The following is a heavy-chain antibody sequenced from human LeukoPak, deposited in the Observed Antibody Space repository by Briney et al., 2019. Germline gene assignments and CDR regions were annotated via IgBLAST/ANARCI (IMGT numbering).Heavy chain of an antibody. V-gene: IGHV3-33*01. J-gene: IGHJ4*02. Sequence: TGGSLRLSCAASGFTFSSYGMHWVRQAPGKGLEWVAVIWYDGGNKYYADSVKGRFTISRDNSKNTLYLQMNSLRAEDTAVYYCARDAKTLKMAPFDYWGQGTLVTVSS. CDR3: ARDAKTLKMAPFDY. CDR2: IWYDGGNK. CDR1: GFTFSSYG. D-gene: IGHD5-24*01.